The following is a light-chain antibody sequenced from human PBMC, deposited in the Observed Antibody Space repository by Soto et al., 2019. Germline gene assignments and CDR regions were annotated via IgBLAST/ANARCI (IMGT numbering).Light chain of an antibody. CDR2: EVS. V-gene: IGLV2-14*01. Sequence: QSALTQPASVSGSPGQSITISCTGTSSDVGASNSVSWYQQHPDKAPKLMIYEVSNRPSGVSNRFSGSKSGNTASLTISGLQAEDEADYYCSSYTTTTTWVFGGGTKLTVL. CDR1: SSDVGASNS. J-gene: IGLJ3*02. CDR3: SSYTTTTTWV.